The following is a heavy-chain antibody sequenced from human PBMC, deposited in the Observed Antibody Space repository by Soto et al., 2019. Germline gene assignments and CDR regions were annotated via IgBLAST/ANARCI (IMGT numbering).Heavy chain of an antibody. D-gene: IGHD4-17*01. CDR1: GGSMNTYY. V-gene: IGHV4-59*01. Sequence: PSETLSLTCNVSGGSMNTYYWTWIRKPPGKGLEWIGYVYYTGTTNHKPSLKTRVTISVDTSKNQFSLKLTSVTAADTAMYYCARASMTTIPMDVWGRGTMVTVSS. CDR3: ARASMTTIPMDV. J-gene: IGHJ6*02. CDR2: VYYTGTT.